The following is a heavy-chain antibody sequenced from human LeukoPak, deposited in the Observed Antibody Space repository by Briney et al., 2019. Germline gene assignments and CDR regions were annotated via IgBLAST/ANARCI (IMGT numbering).Heavy chain of an antibody. V-gene: IGHV4-31*03. Sequence: SQTLSLTCTVSGGSISSGGYYWSWIRQHPGKGLEWIGNIYYSGSTYYNPSLKSRVTISVDTSKNQFSLKLSSVTAADAAVYYCARGKGIAAAGTRWFDPWGQGTLVTVSS. J-gene: IGHJ5*02. D-gene: IGHD6-13*01. CDR2: IYYSGST. CDR3: ARGKGIAAAGTRWFDP. CDR1: GGSISSGGYY.